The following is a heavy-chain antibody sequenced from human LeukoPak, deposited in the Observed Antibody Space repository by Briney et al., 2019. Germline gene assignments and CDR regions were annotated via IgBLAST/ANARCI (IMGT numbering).Heavy chain of an antibody. CDR1: GYTCTSHG. J-gene: IGHJ3*02. Sequence: ASVKVSSKASGYTCTSHGIIWVRQAPGQGLEWMGWISAYNGNTKYAQKVQGRVTMTTDTSTSTAYMDLRSLRSDDTAVYYCAREGDSSDAFDIWGQGTMVTVSS. D-gene: IGHD3-22*01. CDR2: ISAYNGNT. CDR3: AREGDSSDAFDI. V-gene: IGHV1-18*01.